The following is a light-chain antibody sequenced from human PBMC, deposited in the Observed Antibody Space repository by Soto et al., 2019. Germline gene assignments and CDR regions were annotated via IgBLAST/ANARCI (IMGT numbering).Light chain of an antibody. J-gene: IGLJ1*01. CDR1: SSVVGGYNY. CDR3: CSHAGTYIYV. V-gene: IGLV2-11*01. CDR2: DVS. Sequence: QSVLTQPRSVSGSPGQSVTISCTGTSSVVGGYNYVSWYQQHPGKAPKLMIYDVSKRPSGVPDRFSGFKSGNTASLTISGLQAEDEAVYYCCSHAGTYIYVFGPGTKVTVL.